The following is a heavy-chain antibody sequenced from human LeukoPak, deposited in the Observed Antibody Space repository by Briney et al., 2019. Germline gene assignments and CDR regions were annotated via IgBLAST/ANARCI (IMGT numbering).Heavy chain of an antibody. Sequence: GVSLKISCKGSGYSFTSYWIGWVRQMPGKGLEWMGIIYPGDSDTRYSPSFQGQVTISADKSISTAYLQWSSLKASDTAMYYCARLSGGIAVAGTEESDPWGQGTLVTVSS. J-gene: IGHJ5*02. V-gene: IGHV5-51*01. D-gene: IGHD6-19*01. CDR3: ARLSGGIAVAGTEESDP. CDR2: IYPGDSDT. CDR1: GYSFTSYW.